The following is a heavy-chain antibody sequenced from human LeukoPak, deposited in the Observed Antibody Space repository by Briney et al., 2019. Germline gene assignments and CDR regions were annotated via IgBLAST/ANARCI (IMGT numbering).Heavy chain of an antibody. CDR3: ASMSEYYDSSGYNY. CDR1: GGTFSSYA. V-gene: IGHV1-69*05. J-gene: IGHJ4*02. D-gene: IGHD3-22*01. Sequence: ASVKVSCKASGGTFSSYAISWVRQAPGQGLEWMGRIIPIFGTANYAQKFQGRVTITTDDSTSTAYMELSSLRSEDTAVYYCASMSEYYDSSGYNYWGQGTLVTVSS. CDR2: IIPIFGTA.